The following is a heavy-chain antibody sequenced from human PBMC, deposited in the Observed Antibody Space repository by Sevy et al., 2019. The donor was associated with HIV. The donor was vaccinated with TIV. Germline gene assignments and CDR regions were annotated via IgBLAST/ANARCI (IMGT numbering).Heavy chain of an antibody. CDR2: ISSSGSTI. V-gene: IGHV3-48*03. CDR1: GFTFSSYE. CDR3: ARELGITMVRGVGGMDV. D-gene: IGHD3-10*01. J-gene: IGHJ6*02. Sequence: GGSLRLSCAASGFTFSSYEMNWVRQAPGKGLEWVSYISSSGSTIYYADSVKGRFTISGDNAKNSLYLQMNSLRAEDTAVYYCARELGITMVRGVGGMDVWGQGTTVTVSS.